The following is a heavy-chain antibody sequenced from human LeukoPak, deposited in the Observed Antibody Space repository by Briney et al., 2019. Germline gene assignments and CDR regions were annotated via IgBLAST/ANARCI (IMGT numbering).Heavy chain of an antibody. CDR2: FNHSGST. D-gene: IGHD5-24*01. CDR1: VGSFSGYY. Sequence: SETLSLTCAVFVGSFSGYYWTWIRQPPGRGLEWIGEFNHSGSTNYNPSLKSRVTISVDTSKNQFSLKRSSVTAADTAVYYCARGRRDGYSGPWYFELWGRGTLVTVSS. V-gene: IGHV4-34*01. J-gene: IGHJ2*01. CDR3: ARGRRDGYSGPWYFEL.